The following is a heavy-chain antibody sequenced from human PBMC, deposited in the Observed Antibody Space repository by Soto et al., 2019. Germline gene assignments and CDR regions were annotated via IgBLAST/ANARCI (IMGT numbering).Heavy chain of an antibody. CDR2: ISYDGSNK. J-gene: IGHJ4*02. CDR1: GFTFSSYA. CDR3: ARAPKWELLLVDY. V-gene: IGHV3-30-3*01. D-gene: IGHD1-26*01. Sequence: GGSLRLSCAASGFTFSSYAMHWVRQAPGKGLEWVAVISYDGSNKYYADSVKGRFTISRDNSKNTLYLQMNSLRAEDTAVYYCARAPKWELLLVDYWGQGTLVTVSS.